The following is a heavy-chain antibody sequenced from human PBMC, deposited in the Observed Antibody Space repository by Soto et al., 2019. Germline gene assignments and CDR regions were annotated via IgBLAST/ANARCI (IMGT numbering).Heavy chain of an antibody. Sequence: QITLKESGPTLVRPAQTLTLTCDFSGFSLSTYDMGVAWIRQPPGKALEWLALIYWDDDKRYSPSLKDRLDISKDTSSNQVVLTITNMDPGDTATYFCAHAGDYDLLTFDHWGPGTLVTVSS. D-gene: IGHD4-17*01. CDR2: IYWDDDK. CDR1: GFSLSTYDMG. CDR3: AHAGDYDLLTFDH. J-gene: IGHJ4*02. V-gene: IGHV2-5*02.